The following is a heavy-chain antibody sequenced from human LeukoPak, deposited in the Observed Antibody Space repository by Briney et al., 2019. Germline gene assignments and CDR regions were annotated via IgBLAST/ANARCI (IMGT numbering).Heavy chain of an antibody. CDR3: AKDGRRGY. CDR2: ISGSGGST. CDR1: GGSISSSSYY. J-gene: IGHJ4*02. Sequence: ETLSLTCTVSGGSISSSSYYWGWIRQPPGKGLEWVSAISGSGGSTYYADSVKGRFTISRDNSKNTLYLQMNSLRAEDTAVYYCAKDGRRGYWGQGTLVTVSS. V-gene: IGHV3-23*01. D-gene: IGHD5-12*01.